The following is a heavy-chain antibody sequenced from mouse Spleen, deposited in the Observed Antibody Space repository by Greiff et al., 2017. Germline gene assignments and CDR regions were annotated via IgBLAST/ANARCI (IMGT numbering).Heavy chain of an antibody. Sequence: EVQLQQSGPELVKPGASVKIPCKASGYTFTDYNMDWVKQSHGKSLEWIGDINPNNGGTSYNQKFKGKATLTVDKSSSTAYMELRSLTSEDTAVYYCARPLTGTEPWFAYWGQGTLVTVSA. CDR3: ARPLTGTEPWFAY. CDR2: INPNNGGT. CDR1: GYTFTDYN. V-gene: IGHV1-18*01. J-gene: IGHJ3*01. D-gene: IGHD4-1*01.